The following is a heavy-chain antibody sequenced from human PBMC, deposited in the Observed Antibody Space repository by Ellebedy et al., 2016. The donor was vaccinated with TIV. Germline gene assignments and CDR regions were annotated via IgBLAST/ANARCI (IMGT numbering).Heavy chain of an antibody. Sequence: GESLKISCAASGFTFSSSDMHWVRQTPGKRQEWLSHDGTDGYHKYYADSVKGRFTTSRDISKNTLCLQMNSLRVEDTAVYYCTRGPTHGAFDYWGQGTLVTVSS. CDR3: TRGPTHGAFDY. CDR1: GFTFSSSD. D-gene: IGHD3-10*01. J-gene: IGHJ4*02. CDR2: DGTDGYHK. V-gene: IGHV3-30*03.